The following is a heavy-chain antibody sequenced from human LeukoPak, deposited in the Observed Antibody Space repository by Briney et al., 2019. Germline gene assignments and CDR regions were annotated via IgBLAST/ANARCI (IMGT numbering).Heavy chain of an antibody. CDR1: GGSISSYY. D-gene: IGHD6-25*01. V-gene: IGHV4-59*01. Sequence: PSETLSLTCTVSGGSISSYYWSWIRQPPGKGLEWIGYIYYSGSTNYNPSLKSRVTISVDTSKNQFSLKLSSVTAADTAVYYCARGYSSAGRWVYWGQGTLVTVSS. CDR3: ARGYSSAGRWVY. J-gene: IGHJ4*02. CDR2: IYYSGST.